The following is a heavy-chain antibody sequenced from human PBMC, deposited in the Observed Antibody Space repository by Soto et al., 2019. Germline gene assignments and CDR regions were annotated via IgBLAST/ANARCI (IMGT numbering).Heavy chain of an antibody. J-gene: IGHJ4*02. CDR2: ILAIFGTA. CDR1: GGAFSKYA. Sequence: QVQLVQSGAELKKPGSSVKVSCTASGGAFSKYAISWVRQAPGQGLEWMGGILAIFGTAHYAQKFQGRVSMTADESTSTVYMQLRNLTSDDTGVYFCAAPASSGHYQVFDYWGQGTLVSVSS. V-gene: IGHV1-69*01. CDR3: AAPASSGHYQVFDY. D-gene: IGHD3-22*01.